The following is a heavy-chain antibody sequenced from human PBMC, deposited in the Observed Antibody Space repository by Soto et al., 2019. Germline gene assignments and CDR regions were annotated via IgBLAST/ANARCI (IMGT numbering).Heavy chain of an antibody. J-gene: IGHJ5*02. CDR1: GGTFSSYA. V-gene: IGHV1-69*13. Sequence: AASVKVSCKASGGTFSSYAISWVRQAPGQGLEWMGGIIPIFGTANYAQKFQGRVTITADESTSTAYMELSSLRSEDTAVYYCAAHIVATISWFDPWGQGXLVTVYS. CDR3: AAHIVATISWFDP. D-gene: IGHD5-12*01. CDR2: IIPIFGTA.